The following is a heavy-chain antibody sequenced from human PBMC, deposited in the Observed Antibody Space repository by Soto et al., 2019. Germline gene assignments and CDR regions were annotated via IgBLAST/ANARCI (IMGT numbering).Heavy chain of an antibody. CDR1: GVSFNNNG. D-gene: IGHD3-10*01. Sequence: QVQLVQSVAEAKKPGSSVKVSCKPSGVSFNNNGIGWVRQAPGQGLEWMGGVSLLFRASNYARKFQGRISITADASTVTVTMELISLTSEDSAQYYCARVLYYGSGSYSPYGMDVWGQGTTVTVSS. CDR2: VSLLFRAS. V-gene: IGHV1-69*01. CDR3: ARVLYYGSGSYSPYGMDV. J-gene: IGHJ6*02.